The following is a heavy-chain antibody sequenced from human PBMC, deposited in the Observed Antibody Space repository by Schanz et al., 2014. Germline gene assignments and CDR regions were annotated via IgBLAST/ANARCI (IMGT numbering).Heavy chain of an antibody. CDR3: ARDGSYCLPSGCYTGEYFQH. CDR1: GFTFFGSFA. D-gene: IGHD2-2*02. V-gene: IGHV3-23*04. Sequence: EVQLVESGGGLVQPGGSLRLSCVASGFTFFGSFAMSWVRQAPGKGLEWVSGMSGSGSTADYADSVKGRFTISRDNSQNTLFLQMHSLRADDTAVYYCARDGSYCLPSGCYTGEYFQHWGQGTLVTVSS. J-gene: IGHJ1*01. CDR2: MSGSGSTA.